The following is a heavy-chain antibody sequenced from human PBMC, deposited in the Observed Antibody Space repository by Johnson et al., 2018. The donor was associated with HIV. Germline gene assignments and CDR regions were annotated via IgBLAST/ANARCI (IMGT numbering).Heavy chain of an antibody. V-gene: IGHV3-30*09. Sequence: QVQLVESGGGVVQPGRSLRLSCAASGFTFSSYAIHWVRQAPGKGLEWVAVISNDGSNKNYADSVRVRFAISRDNSKNTLYLQMNSLRGEDTAVYYCGRPRIQLWSLDAFDIWGQGTMVTVSS. CDR1: GFTFSSYA. J-gene: IGHJ3*02. CDR3: GRPRIQLWSLDAFDI. CDR2: ISNDGSNK. D-gene: IGHD5-18*01.